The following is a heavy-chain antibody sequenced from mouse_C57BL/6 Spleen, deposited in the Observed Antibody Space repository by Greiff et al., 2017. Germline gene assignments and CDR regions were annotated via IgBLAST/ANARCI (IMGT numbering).Heavy chain of an antibody. CDR2: IDPSDSYT. J-gene: IGHJ2*01. Sequence: QVQLQQPGAELVKPGASVKLSCKASGYTFTSYWMQWVKQRPGQGLEWIGEIDPSDSYTNYNQKFKGKATLTVDTSSSTAYMQLSSLTSEDSAVYYCARGLLLDYFDYWGQGTTRTVSS. CDR3: ARGLLLDYFDY. V-gene: IGHV1-50*01. CDR1: GYTFTSYW. D-gene: IGHD6-1*01.